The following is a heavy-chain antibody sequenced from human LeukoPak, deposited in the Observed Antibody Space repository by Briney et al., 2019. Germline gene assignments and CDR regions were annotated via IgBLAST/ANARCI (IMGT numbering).Heavy chain of an antibody. CDR1: GFTFDDYT. J-gene: IGHJ4*02. CDR3: AKDKALSIAVAVGSFDY. CDR2: ISWDGGST. V-gene: IGHV3-43*01. D-gene: IGHD6-19*01. Sequence: GGSLRLSCAASGFTFDDYTMHWVRQAPGKGLEWVSLISWDGGSTYYADSVKGRFTISRDNSKNSLYLQMNSLRTEDTALYYCAKDKALSIAVAVGSFDYWGQGTLVTVSS.